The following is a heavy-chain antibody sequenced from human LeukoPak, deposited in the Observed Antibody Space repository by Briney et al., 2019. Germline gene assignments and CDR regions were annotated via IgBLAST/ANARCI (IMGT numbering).Heavy chain of an antibody. CDR1: GDSISSYY. CDR2: IYYSGST. J-gene: IGHJ4*02. Sequence: PSETLSLTCTVSGDSISSYYWSWIRQPPGRGLEWIGYIYYSGSTNYNPSLKSRVTISLDTSKNQISLKLSSVTAADTAVYYCASTYYDFWSGYYSNIDYWGQGTLVTVSS. CDR3: ASTYYDFWSGYYSNIDY. D-gene: IGHD3-3*01. V-gene: IGHV4-59*01.